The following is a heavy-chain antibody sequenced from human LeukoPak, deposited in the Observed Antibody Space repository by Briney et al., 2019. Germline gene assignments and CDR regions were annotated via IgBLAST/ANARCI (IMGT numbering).Heavy chain of an antibody. J-gene: IGHJ4*02. Sequence: PGGSLRLSCAASGFTFSSYGMHWVRQAPGKGLEWVAVISYDGSNKYYADSVKGRFTISRDNSKNTLYLQTNSLRAEDTAVYYCAKDLQYWGQGTLVTVSS. CDR1: GFTFSSYG. V-gene: IGHV3-30*18. CDR3: AKDLQY. CDR2: ISYDGSNK.